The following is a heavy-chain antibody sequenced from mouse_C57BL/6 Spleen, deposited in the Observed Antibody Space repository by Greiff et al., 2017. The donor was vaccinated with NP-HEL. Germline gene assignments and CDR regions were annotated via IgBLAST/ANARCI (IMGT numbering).Heavy chain of an antibody. CDR2: IDPNSGGT. D-gene: IGHD2-1*01. Sequence: QVQLKQPGAELVKPGASVKLSCKASGYTFTSYWMHWVKQRPGRGLEWIGRIDPNSGGTKYNEKFKSKATLTVDKPSSTAYMQLSSLTSEDSAVYYCAREDYGNFGAYWGQGTLVTVSA. J-gene: IGHJ3*01. CDR3: AREDYGNFGAY. V-gene: IGHV1-72*01. CDR1: GYTFTSYW.